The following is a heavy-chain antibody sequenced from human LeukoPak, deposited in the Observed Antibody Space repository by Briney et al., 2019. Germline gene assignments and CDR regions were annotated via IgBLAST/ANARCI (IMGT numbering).Heavy chain of an antibody. V-gene: IGHV5-10-1*01. D-gene: IGHD6-13*01. J-gene: IGHJ4*02. Sequence: GESLRISCKGSGYSFTSYWISWVRQMPGKRLEWMGRIDPSDAYTNYSPSFQGHVTISSDKSIKTAYLQWSSLKASDTAMYYCARHEGYSSSAEVYWGQGTLVTVSS. CDR3: ARHEGYSSSAEVY. CDR1: GYSFTSYW. CDR2: IDPSDAYT.